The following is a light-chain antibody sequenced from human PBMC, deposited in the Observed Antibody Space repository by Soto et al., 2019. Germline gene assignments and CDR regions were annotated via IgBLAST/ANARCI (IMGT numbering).Light chain of an antibody. CDR2: GTS. CDR1: QSVNSN. CDR3: QQYSKWPIT. Sequence: EMVMTQSPAILSVSPGESATLSCRASQSVNSNYLAWYQQHPGQPPRLLIYGTSTRATGIPARFSGSGSGTEFSLTISSLQSEDFAVYYCQQYSKWPITFGQGTRLEI. V-gene: IGKV3-15*01. J-gene: IGKJ5*01.